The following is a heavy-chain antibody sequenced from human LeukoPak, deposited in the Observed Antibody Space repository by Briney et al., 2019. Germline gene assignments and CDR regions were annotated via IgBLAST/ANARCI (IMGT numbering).Heavy chain of an antibody. CDR1: GFTFSSYA. CDR3: AKDLVYDSSGYSLFDY. D-gene: IGHD3-22*01. CDR2: ISGSGGST. Sequence: PGGSLRLSCAASGFTFSSYAMSWVRQAPGKGLEWVSAISGSGGSTYYADSVKGRFTISRDNSKNTLYLQMNSLRAEDTAVYYCAKDLVYDSSGYSLFDYWGQETRVTVSS. V-gene: IGHV3-23*01. J-gene: IGHJ4*02.